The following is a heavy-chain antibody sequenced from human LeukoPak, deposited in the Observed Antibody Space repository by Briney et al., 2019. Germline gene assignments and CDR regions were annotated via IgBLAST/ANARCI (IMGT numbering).Heavy chain of an antibody. V-gene: IGHV4-59*11. D-gene: IGHD3-16*01. CDR3: ARGGVWYFDL. Sequence: SETLSLTRTVSGGSISCHYWSWIRQPPGKGLEWIGYIHLSGSTYYDPSLRSRVTISGDTSRNQFSLRLNSVTAADTAVYYCARGGVWYFDLWGRGTLVTVSS. CDR2: IHLSGST. CDR1: GGSISCHY. J-gene: IGHJ2*01.